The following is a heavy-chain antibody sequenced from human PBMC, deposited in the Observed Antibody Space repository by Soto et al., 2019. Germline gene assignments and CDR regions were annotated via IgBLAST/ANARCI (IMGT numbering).Heavy chain of an antibody. J-gene: IGHJ4*02. CDR3: ARHIGAYYDNNGYPYFDY. D-gene: IGHD3-22*01. CDR2: IKSDGSST. V-gene: IGHV3-74*01. CDR1: GFSFGGYW. Sequence: GGSLRLSCAASGFSFGGYWMHWVRQAPGKGLVWVSRIKSDGSSTSYADFVKGRLTILVDISISTAHLQWYDLKASDSAMFYCARHIGAYYDNNGYPYFDYWGQGTRVTVSS.